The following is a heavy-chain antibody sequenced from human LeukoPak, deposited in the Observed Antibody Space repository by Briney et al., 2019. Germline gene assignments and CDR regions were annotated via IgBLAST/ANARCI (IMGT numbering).Heavy chain of an antibody. J-gene: IGHJ3*02. Sequence: PGGSLRLSCAASGFTFSGYNMNWVRQAPGKGLEWVSSISTSSSYIYYADSVKGRFTISRDNAKKSLYLQMNSLRAEDTAVYYYARAEWFGVVTGAFDIWGQGTMVTVSS. CDR1: GFTFSGYN. V-gene: IGHV3-21*01. CDR3: ARAEWFGVVTGAFDI. D-gene: IGHD3-10*01. CDR2: ISTSSSYI.